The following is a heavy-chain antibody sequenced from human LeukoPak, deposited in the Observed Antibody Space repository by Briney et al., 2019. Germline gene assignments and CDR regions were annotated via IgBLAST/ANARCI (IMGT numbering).Heavy chain of an antibody. J-gene: IGHJ3*02. CDR1: GDSISTYF. V-gene: IGHV4-59*01. Sequence: SETLSLTCTVSGDSISTYFWSWIRQPPGKGLEWIGYVYYSGSTNYNPSLESRITVSVDTSKNQFSLRLSSVTAADTAVYYCARAQRDAFDIWGQGTMVTVSS. D-gene: IGHD2-2*01. CDR2: VYYSGST. CDR3: ARAQRDAFDI.